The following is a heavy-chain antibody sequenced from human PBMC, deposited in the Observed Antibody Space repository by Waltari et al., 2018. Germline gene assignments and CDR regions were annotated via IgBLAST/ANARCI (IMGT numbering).Heavy chain of an antibody. V-gene: IGHV4-59*01. CDR2: IYYSGST. CDR3: AGTGSSSWYLYFQH. D-gene: IGHD6-13*01. CDR1: GGSISSYY. J-gene: IGHJ1*01. Sequence: QVQLQESGPGLVKPSETLSLTCTVSGGSISSYYWSWIRQPPGKGLEWIGYIYYSGSTNYNPSLKSRVTISVDTSKNQFSLKLSSVTAADTAVYYCAGTGSSSWYLYFQHWGQGTLVTVSS.